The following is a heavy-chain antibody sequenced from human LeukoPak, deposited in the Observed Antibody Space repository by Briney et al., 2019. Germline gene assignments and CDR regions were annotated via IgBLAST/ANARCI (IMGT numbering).Heavy chain of an antibody. D-gene: IGHD2-21*01. CDR2: ISDSGNT. Sequence: PGGSLRLSCAASGFTLSSYAMSWVRQAPGKGLEWVSAISDSGNTYHADSVKGRFTISRDNSKNTLYLQMNSLRAEDTAVYYCAKALPPVFGPDYWGQGTLVTVSS. CDR3: AKALPPVFGPDY. V-gene: IGHV3-23*01. J-gene: IGHJ4*02. CDR1: GFTLSSYA.